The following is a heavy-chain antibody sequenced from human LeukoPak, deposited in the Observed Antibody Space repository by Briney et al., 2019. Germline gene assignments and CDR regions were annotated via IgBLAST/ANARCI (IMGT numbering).Heavy chain of an antibody. J-gene: IGHJ6*03. CDR3: ARVAGTNYYYYYMDV. Sequence: SETLSLTCTVSGGSISSYYWSWIRQPPGKGLEWIGYIYYSGSTNYNPSLKSPVTISVDTSKNQFSLKLSSVTAADTAVYYCARVAGTNYYYYYMDVWGKGTTVTVSS. V-gene: IGHV4-59*01. CDR1: GGSISSYY. D-gene: IGHD4-17*01. CDR2: IYYSGST.